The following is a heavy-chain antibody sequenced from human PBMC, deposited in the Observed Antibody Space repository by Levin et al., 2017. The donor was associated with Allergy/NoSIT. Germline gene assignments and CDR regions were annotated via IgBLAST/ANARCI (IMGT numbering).Heavy chain of an antibody. V-gene: IGHV1-8*01. CDR3: ARGQRSEGYWFDP. J-gene: IGHJ5*02. Sequence: PGGSLRLSCKTSGYTFTSNDINWVRQATGQGPEWMGWVNPNSGNTGCAQKFQGRVTMTTDTSTTTAYMELSSLRSEDTAVYYCARGQRSEGYWFDPWGRGTLVIVSS. D-gene: IGHD2-15*01. CDR2: VNPNSGNT. CDR1: GYTFTSND.